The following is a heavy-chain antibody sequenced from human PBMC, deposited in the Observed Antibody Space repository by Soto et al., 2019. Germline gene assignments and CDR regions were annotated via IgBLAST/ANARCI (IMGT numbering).Heavy chain of an antibody. CDR1: GFTFSSYW. Sequence: PGGSLRLSCAASGFTFSSYWMNWVRQAPGKGLEWVANIKQDGSEKYYVDSVKGRFTISRDNAKNSLYLQMNSLRAEDTAVYYCARGKPAWDYYGMDVWGQGTTVTVSS. CDR3: ARGKPAWDYYGMDV. V-gene: IGHV3-7*01. D-gene: IGHD3-16*01. J-gene: IGHJ6*02. CDR2: IKQDGSEK.